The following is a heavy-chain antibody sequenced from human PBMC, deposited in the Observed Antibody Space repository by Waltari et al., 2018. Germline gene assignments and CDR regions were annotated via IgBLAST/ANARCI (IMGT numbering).Heavy chain of an antibody. CDR2: IIPIFGTA. CDR1: GGTFSSYA. Sequence: QVQLVQSGAEVKKPGSSVKVSCKASGGTFSSYAISWVRQAPGQGLEWMGRIIPIFGTANHAQKFQGRVTITAEKSTSTAYMERSSLRSEDTAVYYCARDSPGDGYNLGLDYWGQGTLVTVSS. J-gene: IGHJ4*02. V-gene: IGHV1-69*08. D-gene: IGHD5-12*01. CDR3: ARDSPGDGYNLGLDY.